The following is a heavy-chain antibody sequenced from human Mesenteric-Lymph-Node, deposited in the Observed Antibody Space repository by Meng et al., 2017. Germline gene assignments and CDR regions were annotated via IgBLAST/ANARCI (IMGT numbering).Heavy chain of an antibody. Sequence: GGSLRLSCAASGFTFSSYEMNWVRQAPGKGLEWVGRIKSKTDGGTTDYAAPVKGRFTISRDDSKNTLYLQMNSLKTEDTAVYYCTTVFPPNWYSSSWNAFDIWGQGTMVTVSS. CDR2: IKSKTDGGTT. D-gene: IGHD6-13*01. V-gene: IGHV3-15*01. CDR1: GFTFSSYE. CDR3: TTVFPPNWYSSSWNAFDI. J-gene: IGHJ3*02.